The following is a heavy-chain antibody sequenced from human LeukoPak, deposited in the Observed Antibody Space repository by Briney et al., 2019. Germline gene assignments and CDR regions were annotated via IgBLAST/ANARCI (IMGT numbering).Heavy chain of an antibody. CDR3: ARGRYYFDC. V-gene: IGHV4-4*02. CDR2: IYHSGST. Sequence: SETLSLTCAGSGVSISSSNWWSWVRQPPGKGLEWIGEIYHSGSTNYNPSLKSRVTISVDTSKNQFSLKLRSMTAADTAVYYCARGRYYFDCWGQGTLVTVSS. J-gene: IGHJ4*02. CDR1: GVSISSSNW.